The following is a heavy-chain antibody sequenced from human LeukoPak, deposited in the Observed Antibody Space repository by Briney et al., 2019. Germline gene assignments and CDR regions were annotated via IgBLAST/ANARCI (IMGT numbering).Heavy chain of an antibody. J-gene: IGHJ5*02. CDR1: GGSISSYY. CDR3: ARATLSAYSSGSGVGWFDP. V-gene: IGHV4-59*01. D-gene: IGHD6-19*01. CDR2: IYYSGST. Sequence: PSETLSLTCTVPGGSISSYYWSWIRQPPGKGLEWIGYIYYSGSTNYNPSLKSRVTISVDTSKNQFSLKLSSVTAADTAVYYCARATLSAYSSGSGVGWFDPWGQGTLVTVSS.